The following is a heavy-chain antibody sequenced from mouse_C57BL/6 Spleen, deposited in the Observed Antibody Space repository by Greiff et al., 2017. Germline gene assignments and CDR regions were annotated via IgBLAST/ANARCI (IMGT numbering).Heavy chain of an antibody. CDR1: GFTFSSYG. D-gene: IGHD2-2*01. Sequence: EVQLVESGGDLVKPGGSLKLSCAASGFTFSSYGMSWVRQTPDKRLEWVATISSGGSYTYYPDSVKGRFTISRDNAKNTLYLQMSSLKSEDTAMYYCAKHYVYDGHAMDYWGQGTSVTVSS. J-gene: IGHJ4*01. CDR3: AKHYVYDGHAMDY. V-gene: IGHV5-6*01. CDR2: ISSGGSYT.